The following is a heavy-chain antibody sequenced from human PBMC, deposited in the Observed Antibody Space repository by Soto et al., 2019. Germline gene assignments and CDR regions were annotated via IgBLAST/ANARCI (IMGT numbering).Heavy chain of an antibody. CDR1: GGYISGSTSY. Sequence: SETLSLTCTVSGGYISGSTSYWGWIRQPPGKGLEWIGYIYYSGSTYYNPSLKSRVTISVDTSKNQFSLKLSSVTAADTAVYYCARVNDYGDYVFQYYYYGMDVWGQGTTVTVSS. J-gene: IGHJ6*02. D-gene: IGHD4-17*01. CDR2: IYYSGST. V-gene: IGHV4-31*03. CDR3: ARVNDYGDYVFQYYYYGMDV.